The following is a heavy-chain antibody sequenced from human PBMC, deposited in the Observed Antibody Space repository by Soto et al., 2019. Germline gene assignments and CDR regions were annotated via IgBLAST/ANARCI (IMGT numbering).Heavy chain of an antibody. D-gene: IGHD1-26*01. V-gene: IGHV3-30*18. Sequence: QVQLVESGGGVVQPGRSLRLSCAASGFTFSSYGMHWVRQAPGKGLEWVAVISYDGSNKYYADSVKGRFTISRDNSKNTLYLQMNSLRAEDTAVYYCAKDHLSNVGATDYWGQGTLVTVSS. CDR1: GFTFSSYG. J-gene: IGHJ4*02. CDR2: ISYDGSNK. CDR3: AKDHLSNVGATDY.